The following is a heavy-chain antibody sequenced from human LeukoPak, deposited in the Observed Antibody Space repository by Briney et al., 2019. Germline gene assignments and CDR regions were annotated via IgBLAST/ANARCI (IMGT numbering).Heavy chain of an antibody. D-gene: IGHD1-1*01. CDR2: IGSDNKP. J-gene: IGHJ6*01. Sequence: PGGSLRLSCVASVFTFSGCGMTWGRQAPGKGLEWVSSIGSDNKPHYSESVKGRFAISSDNSKSMLFLQLNSLRAEDTALDYCARYLRYKLAMDAWCQRTTVTVSS. CDR1: VFTFSGCG. CDR3: ARYLRYKLAMDA. V-gene: IGHV3-23*05.